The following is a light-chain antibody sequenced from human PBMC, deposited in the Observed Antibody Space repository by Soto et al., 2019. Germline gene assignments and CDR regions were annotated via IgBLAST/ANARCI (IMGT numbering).Light chain of an antibody. Sequence: QSVLTQPASVSGSPGQSITISCTRTSNDFGTYYFVSWYQQHPDKAPKLIIYDGTERPSGVSNRFSGSKSGNTASLTISGLQAEDEADYYCQSYDSSLSGYVFGTGTKLTVL. CDR1: SNDFGTYYF. CDR2: DGT. V-gene: IGLV2-14*02. J-gene: IGLJ1*01. CDR3: QSYDSSLSGYV.